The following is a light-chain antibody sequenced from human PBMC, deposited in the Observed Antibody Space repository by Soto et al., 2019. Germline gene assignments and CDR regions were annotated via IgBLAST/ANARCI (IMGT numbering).Light chain of an antibody. J-gene: IGLJ2*01. Sequence: QSALTQPRSVSGSPGQSVTISCTGTSSDVGGYKYVSWYQQHPGKAPKLMIYDVSKRPSGVPDRFSGSKSGNTASLTISGLQGEDEADYYCCSYAGSYTYVVFGGGTKVTVL. CDR1: SSDVGGYKY. CDR3: CSYAGSYTYVV. V-gene: IGLV2-11*01. CDR2: DVS.